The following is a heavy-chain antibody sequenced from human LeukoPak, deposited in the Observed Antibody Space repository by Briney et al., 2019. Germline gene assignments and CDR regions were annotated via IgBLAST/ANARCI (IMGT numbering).Heavy chain of an antibody. CDR2: ISGSGGST. Sequence: GGSLRLSCAASGFTFSDYYMSWIRQAPGKGLEWVSGISGSGGSTYLADSVKGRFTISRDNSKNSLYLQMNSLRVEDTAVYYCARAPTFSGWFDYWGQGTLVTVSS. V-gene: IGHV3-11*04. J-gene: IGHJ4*02. D-gene: IGHD6-19*01. CDR1: GFTFSDYY. CDR3: ARAPTFSGWFDY.